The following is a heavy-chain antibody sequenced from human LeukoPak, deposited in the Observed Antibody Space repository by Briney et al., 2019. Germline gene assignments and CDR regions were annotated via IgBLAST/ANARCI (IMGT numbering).Heavy chain of an antibody. Sequence: GGSLRLSCAASGFTFSSYAMSWVRQAPGKGLEWVSAISGSGGSTYYADSVKGRFTISRDNSKNTLYLQMNSLRAEDTAVYYCAKSLYSSGWYGDDAFEIWGQGTMVTVSS. CDR1: GFTFSSYA. V-gene: IGHV3-23*01. CDR2: ISGSGGST. D-gene: IGHD6-19*01. J-gene: IGHJ3*02. CDR3: AKSLYSSGWYGDDAFEI.